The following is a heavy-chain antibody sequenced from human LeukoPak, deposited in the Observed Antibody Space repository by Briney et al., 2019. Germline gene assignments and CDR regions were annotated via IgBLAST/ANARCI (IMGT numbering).Heavy chain of an antibody. V-gene: IGHV4-30-4*01. Sequence: PSETLSLTCTVSGGSISSGDYYWSWIRQPPGKGLEWIGYIYYSGSTYYNPSLKSRVTISVDTSKNQFSLKLSSVTAADTAVYYCARAARYSGYDGLLKRYYFDYWGQGTLVTVSS. CDR1: GGSISSGDYY. J-gene: IGHJ4*02. CDR2: IYYSGST. CDR3: ARAARYSGYDGLLKRYYFDY. D-gene: IGHD5-12*01.